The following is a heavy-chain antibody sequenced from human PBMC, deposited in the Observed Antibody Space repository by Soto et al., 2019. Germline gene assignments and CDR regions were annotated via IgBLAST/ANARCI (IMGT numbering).Heavy chain of an antibody. CDR3: ASVVVVAARAYYYYYMYV. J-gene: IGHJ6*03. CDR1: GGTFSSYA. V-gene: IGHV1-69*01. Sequence: QVQLVQSGAEVKKPGSSVKVSCKASGGTFSSYAISWVRQAPGQGLEWMGGIIPIFGTANYAQKFQGRVTITADESTSTAYMELSSLRSEDTAVYYCASVVVVAARAYYYYYMYVWGKGTTVTVSS. CDR2: IIPIFGTA. D-gene: IGHD2-15*01.